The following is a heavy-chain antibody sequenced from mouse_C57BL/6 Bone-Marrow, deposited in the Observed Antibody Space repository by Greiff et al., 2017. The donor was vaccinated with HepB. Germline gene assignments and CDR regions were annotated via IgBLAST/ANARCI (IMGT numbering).Heavy chain of an antibody. CDR3: ARVRDGSSPWFAY. CDR1: GYTFTDYN. J-gene: IGHJ3*01. CDR2: INPNNGGT. Sequence: VQLQQSGPELVKPGASVKIPCKASGYTFTDYNMDWVKQSHGKSLEWIGDINPNNGGTIYNHKFKGKATLTVDKSSSTAYMELRSLTSEDTAVYYCARVRDGSSPWFAYWGQGTLVTVSA. V-gene: IGHV1-18*01. D-gene: IGHD1-1*01.